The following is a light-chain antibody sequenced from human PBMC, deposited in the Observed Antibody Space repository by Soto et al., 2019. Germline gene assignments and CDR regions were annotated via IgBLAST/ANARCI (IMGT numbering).Light chain of an antibody. CDR3: MQVIHWPAT. CDR1: QSLVHSNGFTY. CDR2: QVS. J-gene: IGKJ2*01. V-gene: IGKV2-30*02. Sequence: DVVMTQSPLSLPVTLGQPASISCRSSQSLVHSNGFTYLNWFHQRPGQSPRRLIYQVSKRDSGVPDRFSGSGSATDFTRKISMVEAEDVGVYYCMQVIHWPATFGQGTKLEL.